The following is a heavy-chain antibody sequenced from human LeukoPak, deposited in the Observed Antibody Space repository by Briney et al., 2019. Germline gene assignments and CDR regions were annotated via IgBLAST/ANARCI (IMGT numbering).Heavy chain of an antibody. V-gene: IGHV3-7*03. D-gene: IGHD5-24*01. CDR3: AKEGRSLQTY. CDR2: IKEDGTET. J-gene: IGHJ4*02. CDR1: GFMFSSNW. Sequence: TGGSLRLSWAASGFMFSSNWMSWVRLAPGKGLEWVANIKEDGTETYYVDSVKGRFTISRDNAKNSLYLQMNSLRVEDTAVYYYAKEGRSLQTYWGQGTLVTVSS.